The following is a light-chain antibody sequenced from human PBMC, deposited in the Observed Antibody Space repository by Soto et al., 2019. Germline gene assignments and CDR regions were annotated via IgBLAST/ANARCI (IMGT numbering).Light chain of an antibody. Sequence: GARVPITCLASQTISSWLAWYQQKPGKAPTLLIYDASTLERGVPSRFSGTGSGTEFTLSIDSLQPDDFATYYCQQYHTSSITFGQGTRLEI. V-gene: IGKV1-5*01. J-gene: IGKJ5*01. CDR1: QTISSW. CDR2: DAS. CDR3: QQYHTSSIT.